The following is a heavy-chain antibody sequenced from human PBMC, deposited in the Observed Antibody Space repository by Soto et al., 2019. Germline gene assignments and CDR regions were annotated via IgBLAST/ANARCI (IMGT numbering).Heavy chain of an antibody. J-gene: IGHJ4*02. CDR2: INHSGST. V-gene: IGHV4-34*01. CDR1: GGSFSGYY. CDR3: ARALTMVRGVVDY. Sequence: SETLSLTCAVYGGSFSGYYWSWIRQPPGKGLEWIGEINHSGSTNYNPSLKSRVTISVDTSKNQFSLKLSSVTAADTAVYYCARALTMVRGVVDYWGQGTLVTVSS. D-gene: IGHD3-10*01.